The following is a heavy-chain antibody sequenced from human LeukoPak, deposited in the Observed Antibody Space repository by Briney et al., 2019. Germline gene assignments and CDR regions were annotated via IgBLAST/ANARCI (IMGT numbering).Heavy chain of an antibody. J-gene: IGHJ4*02. CDR3: TTPERYYYDTSDFYGSPY. CDR2: ITSKADGGTR. V-gene: IGHV3-15*01. D-gene: IGHD3-22*01. Sequence: PGGSLRPSCTASGFSFSNAWVSWVRQAPGKGLEWVGRITSKADGGTRDYAAPVKGRFTISRDDSKNTLYPQMNSLKTEDTAVYYCTTPERYYYDTSDFYGSPYWGQGTLVTVSS. CDR1: GFSFSNAW.